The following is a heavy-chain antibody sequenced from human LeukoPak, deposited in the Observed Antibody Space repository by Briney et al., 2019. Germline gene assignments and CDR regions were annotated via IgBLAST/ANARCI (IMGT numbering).Heavy chain of an antibody. J-gene: IGHJ4*02. D-gene: IGHD4-11*01. V-gene: IGHV4-59*01. CDR2: IYYSGST. CDR3: ARENHSNYNY. CDR1: GGSISSYY. Sequence: PSETLSLTCTVSGGSISSYYWSWIRQPPGKGLEWIGYIYYSGSTNYNPSLKSRVTMSVDTSKNQFSLKLTSVTAADTAVYYCARENHSNYNYWGQGALVTVSS.